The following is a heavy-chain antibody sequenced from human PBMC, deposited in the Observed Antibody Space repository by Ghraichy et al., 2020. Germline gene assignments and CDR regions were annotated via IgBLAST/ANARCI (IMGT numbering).Heavy chain of an antibody. J-gene: IGHJ3*02. D-gene: IGHD3-10*01. CDR1: GFASGSYY. CDR3: ARDGFAGAFDM. Sequence: LSLTCAASGFASGSYYMSWVRQAPGKGREWVANIKQDGSEKYYVDSVKGRFSISRDNAKNSLYLEMNSLRVDDTAVYYCARDGFAGAFDMWGQGTMVTVSS. V-gene: IGHV3-7*01. CDR2: IKQDGSEK.